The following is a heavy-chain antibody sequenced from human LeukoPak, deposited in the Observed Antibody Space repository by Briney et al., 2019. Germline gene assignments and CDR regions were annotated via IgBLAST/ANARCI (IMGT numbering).Heavy chain of an antibody. CDR2: INWNGGST. D-gene: IGHD3-16*01. CDR3: ARDYTGEWGNFDY. J-gene: IGHJ4*02. CDR1: GFTFDDHG. Sequence: PGGPLRLSCAASGFTFDDHGMSWVRQAPGKGLEWVSGINWNGGSTGYADSVKGRFTISRDNAKNSLYLQTNSLRAEDTALYYCARDYTGEWGNFDYWGQGTLSPSPQ. V-gene: IGHV3-20*04.